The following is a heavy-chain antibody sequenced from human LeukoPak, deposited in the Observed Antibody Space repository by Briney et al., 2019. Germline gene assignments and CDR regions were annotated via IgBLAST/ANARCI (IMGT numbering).Heavy chain of an antibody. V-gene: IGHV3-9*01. CDR3: ARDAYGSSVDY. D-gene: IGHD1-26*01. CDR2: ISWNSGSI. CDR1: GFSFNNYA. Sequence: PGGSLRLSCVTSGFSFNNYAMHWVRQVPGKGPEWVSGISWNSGSIGYADSVKGRFTISRDNAKNALYLQMNSLRAEDTAVYYCARDAYGSSVDYWGQGTLVTVSS. J-gene: IGHJ4*02.